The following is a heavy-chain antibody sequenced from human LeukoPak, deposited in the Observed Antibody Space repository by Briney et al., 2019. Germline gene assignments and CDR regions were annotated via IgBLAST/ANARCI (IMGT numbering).Heavy chain of an antibody. CDR1: GFRFSSYG. Sequence: GGSLRLSCATSGFRFSSYGMHWVRQAPGKGLEWVAVIWSDGNNKHYADSVKGRFTISRDNSNNTLYLQMYSLRAEDTALYCCARERSLNTASLGYWGPGTQVTVSS. V-gene: IGHV3-33*01. CDR2: IWSDGNNK. D-gene: IGHD5-18*01. J-gene: IGHJ4*01. CDR3: ARERSLNTASLGY.